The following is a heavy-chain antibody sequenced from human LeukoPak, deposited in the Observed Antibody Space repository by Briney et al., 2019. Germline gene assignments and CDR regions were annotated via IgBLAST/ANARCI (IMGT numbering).Heavy chain of an antibody. CDR3: AKDDKGYSKD. V-gene: IGHV3-23*01. D-gene: IGHD4-11*01. CDR1: GFTFSTYA. CDR2: ISGNSIST. Sequence: GGSLRLSCAASGFTFSTYAMSWVRQAPGKGLEWVSVISGNSISTYYADSVKGRFTISRDNSKNTLYLQMNSLRAEDTAVYYCAKDDKGYSKDWGQGTLVTVSS. J-gene: IGHJ4*02.